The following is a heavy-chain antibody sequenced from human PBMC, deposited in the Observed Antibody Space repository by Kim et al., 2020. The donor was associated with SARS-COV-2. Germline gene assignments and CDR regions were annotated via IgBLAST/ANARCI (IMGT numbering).Heavy chain of an antibody. J-gene: IGHJ6*02. D-gene: IGHD4-17*01. Sequence: GESLKISCKGSGYSFTSYWISWVRQMPGKGLEWMGRIDPSDSYTNYSPSFQGHITISADKSISTAYLQWSSLKASDTAMYYCARHDPTPDYGYYSYHGMDVWGQGTTVTVSS. CDR2: IDPSDSYT. CDR3: ARHDPTPDYGYYSYHGMDV. CDR1: GYSFTSYW. V-gene: IGHV5-10-1*01.